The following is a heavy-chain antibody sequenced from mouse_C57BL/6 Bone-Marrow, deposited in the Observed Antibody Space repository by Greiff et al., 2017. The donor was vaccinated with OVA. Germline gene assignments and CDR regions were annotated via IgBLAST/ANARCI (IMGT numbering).Heavy chain of an antibody. Sequence: VQQSGPELVKPGASVKISCKASGYTFTDYYINWVKQRPGQGLEWIGWIFPGSGSTYYNEKFKGKATLTVDKSSSTAYMLLSSLTSEDSAVYFCARPNYGSSFWFAYWGQGTLVTVSA. CDR3: ARPNYGSSFWFAY. CDR1: GYTFTDYY. J-gene: IGHJ3*01. CDR2: IFPGSGST. V-gene: IGHV1-75*01. D-gene: IGHD1-1*01.